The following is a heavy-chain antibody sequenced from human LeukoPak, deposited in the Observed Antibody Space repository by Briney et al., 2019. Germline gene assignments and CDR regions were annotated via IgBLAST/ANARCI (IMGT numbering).Heavy chain of an antibody. V-gene: IGHV4-4*07. CDR1: GGSISSFY. J-gene: IGHJ6*02. Sequence: SGSLSLTCAVSGGSISSFYWGWIRQRAGRGLEWSGRIYTSGSTNYNPSLKSQVTMSEDTSKNQFSLKLSSVTAADTAVYYCARGLYYGSGSYYNPLSTNYGMDVWGQGTTVTVSS. CDR2: IYTSGST. CDR3: ARGLYYGSGSYYNPLSTNYGMDV. D-gene: IGHD3-10*01.